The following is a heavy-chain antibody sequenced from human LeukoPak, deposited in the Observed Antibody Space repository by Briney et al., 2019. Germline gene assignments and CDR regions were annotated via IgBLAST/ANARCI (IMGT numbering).Heavy chain of an antibody. D-gene: IGHD1-14*01. CDR3: AKDLSAFSITTFDY. CDR1: GFTFSSYW. J-gene: IGHJ4*02. V-gene: IGHV3-7*01. Sequence: GGSLRLSCAASGFTFSSYWMSWVRKAPGPGQELVANIKQDGSEKYYVDSVKGRFTISRDNAKNSLYLQMNSLRAEDTAVYYCAKDLSAFSITTFDYWGQGTLVTVSS. CDR2: IKQDGSEK.